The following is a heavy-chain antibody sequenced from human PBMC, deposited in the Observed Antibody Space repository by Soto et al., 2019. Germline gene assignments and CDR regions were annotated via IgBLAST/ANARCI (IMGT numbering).Heavy chain of an antibody. CDR2: INPNSGGT. D-gene: IGHD2-15*01. CDR3: ARDLAKGGGSAGFDY. Sequence: QVQLVQSGAEVKKPGASVKVSCKASGYTFTGYYMHWVRQAPGQGLEWMGWINPNSGGTKYPQKFQGRVTMPRDTSIPPLSMSLAGRKSDETAVYYCARDLAKGGGSAGFDYWGQGTLVAVSS. V-gene: IGHV1-2*02. CDR1: GYTFTGYY. J-gene: IGHJ4*02.